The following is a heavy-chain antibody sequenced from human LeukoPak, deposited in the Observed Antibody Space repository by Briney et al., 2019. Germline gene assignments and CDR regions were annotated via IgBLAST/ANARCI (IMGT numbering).Heavy chain of an antibody. V-gene: IGHV1-2*02. CDR2: INPKSGGI. Sequence: ASVTVSCKASGYTFTNYYIHWVRQAPGQGLEWMGWINPKSGGIIYAQKFQGRVTMTRDTAITTAYMELSGLRSDDTALHYCARDDDGSFDYWGQGTLVTVSS. CDR1: GYTFTNYY. D-gene: IGHD3-10*01. J-gene: IGHJ4*02. CDR3: ARDDDGSFDY.